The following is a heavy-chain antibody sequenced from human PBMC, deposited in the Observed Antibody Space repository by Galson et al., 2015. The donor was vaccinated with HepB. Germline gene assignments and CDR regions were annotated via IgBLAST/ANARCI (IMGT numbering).Heavy chain of an antibody. V-gene: IGHV1-69*04. D-gene: IGHD2-21*02. CDR1: GGTFSSYA. CDR3: ARDTVSFLVVTATLDY. J-gene: IGHJ4*02. Sequence: SVKVSCKASGGTFSSYAISWVRQAPGQGLEWMGRIIPILGIANYTQKFQGRVTITADKSTSTAYMELSSLRSEDTAVYYCARDTVSFLVVTATLDYWGQGTLVTVSS. CDR2: IIPILGIA.